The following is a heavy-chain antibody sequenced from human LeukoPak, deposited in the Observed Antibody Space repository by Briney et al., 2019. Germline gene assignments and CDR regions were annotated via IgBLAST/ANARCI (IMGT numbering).Heavy chain of an antibody. CDR2: VYSGGDT. CDR1: GFTVGNYY. Sequence: GGSLRLSCAASGFTVGNYYMSWVRKAPGKGLEWVSVVYSGGDTYHADSVKGRFTLSRDNSKNTLYLQMNSLRVEDTAVYYCTRDPDAWGQGTLVTVSS. J-gene: IGHJ5*02. V-gene: IGHV3-66*01. CDR3: TRDPDA.